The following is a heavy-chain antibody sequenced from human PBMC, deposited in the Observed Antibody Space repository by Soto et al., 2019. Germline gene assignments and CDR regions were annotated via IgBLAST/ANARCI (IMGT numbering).Heavy chain of an antibody. J-gene: IGHJ3*02. D-gene: IGHD3-22*01. CDR2: INWNGGST. V-gene: IGHV3-20*04. CDR1: GFTFDDYG. Sequence: PGGSLRLSCAASGFTFDDYGMSWVRQAPGKGLEWVSGINWNGGSTGYADSVKGRFTISRDNAKNSLYLQMNSLGAEDTALYYCAREPGPLYYYDSSGNDAFDIWGQGTMVTVSS. CDR3: AREPGPLYYYDSSGNDAFDI.